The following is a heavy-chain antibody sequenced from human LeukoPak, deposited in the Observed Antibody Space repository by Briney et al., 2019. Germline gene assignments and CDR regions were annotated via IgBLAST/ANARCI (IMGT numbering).Heavy chain of an antibody. CDR2: INPNSGGT. CDR1: GYTFTGYY. Sequence: ASVKVSCKASGYTFTGYYMHWVRQAPGQGLEWMGWINPNSGGTNYAQKFQGRVTMTRDTSISTACMELSRLRSDDTAVYYCARGSITMVRGVIGRYWGQGTLVTVSS. CDR3: ARGSITMVRGVIGRY. J-gene: IGHJ4*02. V-gene: IGHV1-2*02. D-gene: IGHD3-10*01.